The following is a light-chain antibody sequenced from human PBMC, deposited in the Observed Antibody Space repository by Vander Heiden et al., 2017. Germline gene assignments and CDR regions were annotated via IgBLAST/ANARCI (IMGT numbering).Light chain of an antibody. J-gene: IGKJ2*02. V-gene: IGKV1-9*01. CDR2: AAS. CDR3: QQRNSYPST. Sequence: IQLTQSPSSLSASVGDRVTITCRASQGISSYLAWYQQKPGKAPKLLIYAASKLQSGVPSRFSGSGSGTDFTLTISSLQPEDFATYYCQQRNSYPSTFGQGTKVEIK. CDR1: QGISSY.